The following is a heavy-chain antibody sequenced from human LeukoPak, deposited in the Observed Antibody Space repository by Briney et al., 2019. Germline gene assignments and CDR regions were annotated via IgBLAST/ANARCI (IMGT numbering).Heavy chain of an antibody. CDR2: IWYDGSNK. V-gene: IGHV3-33*01. J-gene: IGHJ4*02. D-gene: IGHD3-3*01. CDR3: ARDRAAGPSYYDFWSGYYPSNYFDY. Sequence: GGSLRLSCAASGFTFSSYGMHWVRQAPGKGLEWVAVIWYDGSNKYYADSVKGRFTISRDNSKNTLYLQMNSLRAEDTAVYYCARDRAAGPSYYDFWSGYYPSNYFDYWGQGTLVTVSS. CDR1: GFTFSSYG.